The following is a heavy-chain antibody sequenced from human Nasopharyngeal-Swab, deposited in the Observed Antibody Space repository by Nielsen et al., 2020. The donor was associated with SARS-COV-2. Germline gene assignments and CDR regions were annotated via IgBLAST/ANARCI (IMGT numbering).Heavy chain of an antibody. D-gene: IGHD4/OR15-4a*01. CDR2: IGDKDHNYAT. V-gene: IGHV3-73*01. J-gene: IGHJ4*02. CDR1: GFIFSGSA. Sequence: GGSLRLSCAASGFIFSGSAMHWVRQASGKGLEWVGRIGDKDHNYATTYGAAVKGRFTISGDDSKNTAFLQMDSLKTEDTALYYCTTDYYFDYWGQGTLVSVSS. CDR3: TTDYYFDY.